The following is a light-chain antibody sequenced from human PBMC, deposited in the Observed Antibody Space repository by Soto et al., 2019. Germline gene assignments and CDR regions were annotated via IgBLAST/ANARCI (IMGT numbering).Light chain of an antibody. Sequence: EIVLTQSPGTLSLSPGERATLACRASQSVRSNYLAWYQQKPGQAPRLLIYGASTRATGIPARFSGSGSGTEFTLTISSLQSEDFAVYYCQQYNNWPPWTFGQGTQVDIK. CDR3: QQYNNWPPWT. V-gene: IGKV3-15*01. CDR2: GAS. CDR1: QSVRSN. J-gene: IGKJ1*01.